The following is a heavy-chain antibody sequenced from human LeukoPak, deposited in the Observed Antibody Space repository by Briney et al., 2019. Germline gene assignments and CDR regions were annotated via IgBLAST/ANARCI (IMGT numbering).Heavy chain of an antibody. V-gene: IGHV1-69*05. CDR2: IIPIFGTA. CDR1: GGTFISYA. J-gene: IGHJ5*02. Sequence: SVKVSCKASGGTFISYAISWVRQAPGQGLEWMGGIIPIFGTANYTQKFQGRVTITTDESTSTAYMELSSLRSEDTAVYYCARACYGGNSLGEGWFDPWGQGTLVTVSS. D-gene: IGHD4-23*01. CDR3: ARACYGGNSLGEGWFDP.